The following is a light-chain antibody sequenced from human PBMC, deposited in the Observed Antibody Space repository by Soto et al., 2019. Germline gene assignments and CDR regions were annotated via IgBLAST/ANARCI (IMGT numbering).Light chain of an antibody. J-gene: IGKJ4*01. V-gene: IGKV3-11*01. CDR2: DAS. CDR3: QQRSTPLT. CDR1: QSVSSY. Sequence: EIVLTQSPATLSLSPGERATLSCRASQSVSSYLAWYQQKPGQAPRLLIYDASSRATGIPARFSGSGSGTDFTLTTSSQEPEDFAVYYCQQRSTPLTFGGGTKVEIK.